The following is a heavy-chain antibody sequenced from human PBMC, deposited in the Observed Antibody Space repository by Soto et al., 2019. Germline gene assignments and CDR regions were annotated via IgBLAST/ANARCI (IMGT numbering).Heavy chain of an antibody. CDR2: ISDYNGNT. CDR1: GYSFTTYG. D-gene: IGHD3-10*01. Sequence: QVQLVQSGAEVKKPGASVKVSCKASGYSFTTYGISWVRQAPGQGLEWMGWISDYNGNTNYEKKFQGRVTMTTDTSTRKAYMELKSLRSDDTAVYYCAREGYYSGSESYSPPRYYGMDVW. V-gene: IGHV1-18*01. J-gene: IGHJ6*01. CDR3: AREGYYSGSESYSPPRYYGMDV.